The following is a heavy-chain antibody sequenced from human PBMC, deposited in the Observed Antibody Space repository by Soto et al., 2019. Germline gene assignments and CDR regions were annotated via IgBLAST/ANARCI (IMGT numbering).Heavy chain of an antibody. Sequence: GGSLRLSCAASGFAFRSYAMNWVRQAPGKGLEWVSTISGSGPNTYYADSVRGRFTISRDNSKNTLFLQMNSLRDEDTAIYYCAKSLILPPVYILRFDYWGQGTLVTVSS. J-gene: IGHJ4*02. CDR2: ISGSGPNT. D-gene: IGHD3-9*01. V-gene: IGHV3-23*01. CDR1: GFAFRSYA. CDR3: AKSLILPPVYILRFDY.